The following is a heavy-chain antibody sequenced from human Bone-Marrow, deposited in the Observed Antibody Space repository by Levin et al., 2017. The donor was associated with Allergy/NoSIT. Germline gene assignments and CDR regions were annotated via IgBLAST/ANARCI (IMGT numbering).Heavy chain of an antibody. D-gene: IGHD1-26*01. CDR2: IFYSGTT. V-gene: IGHV4-30-2*01. Sequence: KASETLSLTCSLSGASTYSYDHTWNWVRQPPGKGLEWIGHIFYSGTTFYNPSLRSRVYISIDTPKDQFSLRLRSVTAADAAVYFCARQGVYGLGNSGYYYGMDVWGPGTTVTVSS. CDR3: ARQGVYGLGNSGYYYGMDV. CDR1: GASTYSYDHT. J-gene: IGHJ6*02.